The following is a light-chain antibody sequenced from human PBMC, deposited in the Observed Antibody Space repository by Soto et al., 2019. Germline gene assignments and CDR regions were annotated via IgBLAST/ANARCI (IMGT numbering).Light chain of an antibody. CDR1: QSVSSSY. Sequence: ETVLTQSPGTLSLSPGERGTLFCRASQSVSSSYLAWYQQKPGQAPRLLMYATSSRATGIPDRFSGSGSGTDFTLTISRLEPEDFAVYYCQQYGSSPWTFGQGTKVEIK. CDR3: QQYGSSPWT. CDR2: ATS. V-gene: IGKV3-20*01. J-gene: IGKJ1*01.